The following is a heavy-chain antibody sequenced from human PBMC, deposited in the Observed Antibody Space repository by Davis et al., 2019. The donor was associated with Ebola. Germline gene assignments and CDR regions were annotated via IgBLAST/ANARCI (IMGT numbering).Heavy chain of an antibody. CDR3: AKVHPPTTVTTGWFDP. J-gene: IGHJ5*02. D-gene: IGHD4-17*01. V-gene: IGHV3-23*01. CDR2: ISVRSIT. CDR1: GSIFSSYA. Sequence: GESLKISCAACGSIFSSYAMSWVRQAPGKGLEWVSSISVRSITYHADSVKGRFTISRDNSKNTLYLQMNSLRAEDTAVYYCAKVHPPTTVTTGWFDPWGQGTLVTVSS.